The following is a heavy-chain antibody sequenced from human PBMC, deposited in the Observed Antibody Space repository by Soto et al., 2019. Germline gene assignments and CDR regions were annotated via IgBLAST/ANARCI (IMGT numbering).Heavy chain of an antibody. J-gene: IGHJ6*01. Sequence: SVKVSCKASGGTFSSYAISWVRQAPGQGLEWMGGIIPIFGTANYAQKFQGRVTITADKSTSTAYMELSSLRSEDTAVYYCASGGPVDIATISGCNDMSACGQGTTVTVSS. D-gene: IGHD2-15*01. CDR1: GGTFSSYA. CDR2: IIPIFGTA. CDR3: ASGGPVDIATISGCNDMSA. V-gene: IGHV1-69*06.